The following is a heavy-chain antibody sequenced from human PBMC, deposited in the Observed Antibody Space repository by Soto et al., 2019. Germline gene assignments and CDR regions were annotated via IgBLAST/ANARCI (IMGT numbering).Heavy chain of an antibody. V-gene: IGHV3-23*01. CDR3: AKDLGYDGSGIEI. CDR2: SSGSGDTT. D-gene: IGHD3-10*01. CDR1: GFTFSNYG. Sequence: EVQLLESGGGLVQPGGSLRLSCAVSGFTFSNYGMSWVRQAPGKGLEWVSASSGSGDTTYYADSVKGRFTISRDNSKNTLYVQMNSLRAEDTAVYYCAKDLGYDGSGIEIWGQGTLDTVSP. J-gene: IGHJ4*02.